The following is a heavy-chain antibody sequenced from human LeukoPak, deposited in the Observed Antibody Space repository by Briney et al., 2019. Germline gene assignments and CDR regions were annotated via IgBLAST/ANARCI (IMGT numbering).Heavy chain of an antibody. V-gene: IGHV3-23*01. CDR2: ISGSGDST. J-gene: IGHJ4*02. D-gene: IGHD5-12*01. CDR3: AKDHTSYSGYDSLDY. Sequence: GGSLRLSCAASGFAFSSYAMSWVRQAPGKGLEWVADISGSGDSTYYADSVKGRFTISRDNSKNTLYLQMNSLRAEDTAVYYCAKDHTSYSGYDSLDYWGQGTLVTVSS. CDR1: GFAFSSYA.